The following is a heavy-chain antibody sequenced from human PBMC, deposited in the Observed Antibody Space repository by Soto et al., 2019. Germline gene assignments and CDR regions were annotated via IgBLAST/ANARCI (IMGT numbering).Heavy chain of an antibody. D-gene: IGHD1-1*01. CDR1: GASISGFY. Sequence: SETLSLTCTVSGASISGFYWGWIRKSAGKGLEWIGRIYATGTTDYNPSLKSRVMMSVDTSKKQFSLKLRSVTAADTAVYYCVRDGTKTLRDWFDPWGQGISVTVSS. V-gene: IGHV4-4*07. CDR2: IYATGTT. J-gene: IGHJ5*02. CDR3: VRDGTKTLRDWFDP.